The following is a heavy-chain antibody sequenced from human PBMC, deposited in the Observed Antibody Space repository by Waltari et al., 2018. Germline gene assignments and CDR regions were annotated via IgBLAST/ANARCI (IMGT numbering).Heavy chain of an antibody. CDR2: MNPNSGNT. D-gene: IGHD4-17*01. CDR3: ARVHGDYGDDAFDI. V-gene: IGHV1-8*01. CDR1: GYTFTSYD. Sequence: QVQLVQSGAEVKKPGASVKVSCKASGYTFTSYDINWVRKATGQGLEWMGWMNPNSGNTGYAQKFQGRVTMTRNTSISTAYMELSSLRSEDTAVYYCARVHGDYGDDAFDIWGQGTMVTVSS. J-gene: IGHJ3*02.